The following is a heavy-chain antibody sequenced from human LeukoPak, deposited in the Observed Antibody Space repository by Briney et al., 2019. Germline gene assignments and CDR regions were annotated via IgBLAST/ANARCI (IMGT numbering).Heavy chain of an antibody. D-gene: IGHD3-10*01. Sequence: SETLSLTCTVSGVPISGYFGTWIRQPPAQVLEWIGDFHHSRPTSYTTSLTGRVTISVDTAMDQISLKLNSVTAADTAVYYCASGPLGLSPWGQGTLVTVSS. V-gene: IGHV4-59*01. CDR2: FHHSRPT. J-gene: IGHJ5*02. CDR1: GVPISGYF. CDR3: ASGPLGLSP.